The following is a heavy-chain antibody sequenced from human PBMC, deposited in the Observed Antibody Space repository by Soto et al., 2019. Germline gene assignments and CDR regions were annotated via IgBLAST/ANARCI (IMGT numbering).Heavy chain of an antibody. Sequence: PSETLSLTCAVSGDSISSYYCMWIRQPPGKGLESIGYLYYGRSANYNPSLKSRVTLSVDTSTNQCSLTLSSMTAADTAVYYCTGTSFRGLNSGSYLAYWGHGILVTVSS. D-gene: IGHD1-26*01. V-gene: IGHV4-59*01. CDR1: GDSISSYY. J-gene: IGHJ4*01. CDR3: TGTSFRGLNSGSYLAY. CDR2: LYYGRSA.